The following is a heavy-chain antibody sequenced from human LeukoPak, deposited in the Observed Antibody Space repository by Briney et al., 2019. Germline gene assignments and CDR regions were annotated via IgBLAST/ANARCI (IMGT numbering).Heavy chain of an antibody. J-gene: IGHJ5*02. V-gene: IGHV1-2*02. CDR2: INPNSGGT. CDR1: GYTFTGYY. Sequence: ASVKVSCKASGYTFTGYYMHWVRQAPGQGLEWMGWINPNSGGTNYAQKFQGRVTMTRDTSISTAYMELSRLRSDDTAVYYCARGYCSSTSCGFDPWGQGTLVTVSS. CDR3: ARGYCSSTSCGFDP. D-gene: IGHD2-2*01.